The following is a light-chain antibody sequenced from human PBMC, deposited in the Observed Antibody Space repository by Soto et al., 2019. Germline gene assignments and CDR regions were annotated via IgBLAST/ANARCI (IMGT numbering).Light chain of an antibody. CDR2: KAS. V-gene: IGKV1-5*03. CDR3: QQYNSYSQT. Sequence: MQLTQSPPFLSASVGDRVTISCRASQDMNTYIAWYQQKPGKAPKLLIYKASTLESAVPSRFSGSGSGTEFTLTISGLQPEDFATYYCQQYNSYSQTFGQGTKVDIK. CDR1: QDMNTY. J-gene: IGKJ1*01.